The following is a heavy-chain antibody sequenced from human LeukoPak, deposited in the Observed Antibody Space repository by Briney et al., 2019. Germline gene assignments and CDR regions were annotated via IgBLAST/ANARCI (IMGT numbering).Heavy chain of an antibody. V-gene: IGHV1-18*01. D-gene: IGHD6-13*01. CDR2: ISAYNGNT. CDR3: ARGGRGAAAGGFDY. CDR1: GGTFSFYA. J-gene: IGHJ4*02. Sequence: GASVKVSCKASGGTFSFYAINWVRQAPGQGLEWMGWISAYNGNTNYAQKLQGRVTMTTDTSTSTAYMELRSLRSDDTAVYYCARGGRGAAAGGFDYWGQGTLVTVSS.